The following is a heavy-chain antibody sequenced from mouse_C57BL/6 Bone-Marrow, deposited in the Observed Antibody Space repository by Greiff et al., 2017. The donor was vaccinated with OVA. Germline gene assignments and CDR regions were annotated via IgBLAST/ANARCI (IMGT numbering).Heavy chain of an antibody. CDR2: IYPRSGNT. J-gene: IGHJ3*01. D-gene: IGHD2-4*01. Sequence: VQLQQSGAELARPGASVKLSCKASGYTFTSYGISWVKQRPGQGLEWIGEIYPRSGNTYYNEKFKGKATLTADKSSSTAYMELRSLTSEDSAVYFCARERDYDGAFAYWGQGTLVTVSA. CDR3: ARERDYDGAFAY. V-gene: IGHV1-81*01. CDR1: GYTFTSYG.